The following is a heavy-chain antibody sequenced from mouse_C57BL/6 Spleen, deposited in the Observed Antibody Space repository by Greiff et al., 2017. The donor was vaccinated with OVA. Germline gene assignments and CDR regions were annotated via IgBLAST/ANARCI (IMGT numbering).Heavy chain of an antibody. CDR3: ARERVYDYEGFAY. Sequence: QVQLKQPGTELVKPGASVKLSCKASGYTFTGYWMHWVKQRPGQGLEWIGNINPSNGGTNYNEKFKSKATLTVDKSSSTAYMQLSSLTSEDSAVYYCARERVYDYEGFAYWGQGTLVTVSA. D-gene: IGHD2-4*01. CDR1: GYTFTGYW. CDR2: INPSNGGT. V-gene: IGHV1-53*01. J-gene: IGHJ3*01.